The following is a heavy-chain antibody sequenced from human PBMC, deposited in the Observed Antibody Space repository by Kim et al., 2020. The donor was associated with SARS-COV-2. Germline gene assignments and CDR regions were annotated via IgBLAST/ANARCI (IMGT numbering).Heavy chain of an antibody. CDR3: AALTSVYVAGGI. Sequence: GGSLRLSCAVSGFSLRNNCMSWVRQAPGKGLEWVAMIKGDGSEEHYVDSVKGRFTMSRDNAKNTLYLQMSSLSTEDTAIYYCAALTSVYVAGGIWGQG. V-gene: IGHV3-7*01. CDR2: IKGDGSEE. J-gene: IGHJ6*01. CDR1: GFSLRNNC. D-gene: IGHD3-10*02.